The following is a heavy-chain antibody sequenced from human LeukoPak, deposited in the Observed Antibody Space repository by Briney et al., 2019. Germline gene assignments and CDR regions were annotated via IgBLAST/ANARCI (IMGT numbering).Heavy chain of an antibody. D-gene: IGHD1-26*01. Sequence: GASVKVSCKASGYSLTTYYMHWVRQAPGQGLEWMAIINPSGGGTKYAQKFQGRVTITADESTSTAYMELSSLRSEDTAVYYCARFSRGSPQFDYWGQGTLVTVSS. V-gene: IGHV1-46*01. CDR1: GYSLTTYY. CDR2: INPSGGGT. CDR3: ARFSRGSPQFDY. J-gene: IGHJ4*02.